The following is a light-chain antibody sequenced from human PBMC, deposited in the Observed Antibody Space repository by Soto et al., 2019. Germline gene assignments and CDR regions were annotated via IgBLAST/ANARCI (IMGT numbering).Light chain of an antibody. CDR3: QSYDSSLSVV. Sequence: QSVLTQPPSVSGAPGQRVTISCTGSSSNIGAGYDVHWYQHLPGTAPKLLIYGNINRPSGGPDRFSGSKSDTSASLAITGLQAEDEADYYCQSYDSSLSVVFGGGTKLTVL. J-gene: IGLJ2*01. CDR1: SSNIGAGYD. CDR2: GNI. V-gene: IGLV1-40*01.